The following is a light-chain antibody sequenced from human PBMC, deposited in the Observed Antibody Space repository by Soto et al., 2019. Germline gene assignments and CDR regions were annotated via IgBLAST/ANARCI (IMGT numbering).Light chain of an antibody. V-gene: IGKV1-5*03. CDR3: QQLSTYPST. J-gene: IGKJ4*01. CDR2: KAS. Sequence: DIQMTQSPSTLSGSVGDRVTITCGASQTISSWLAWYQQKPGKAPKLLIYKASTLKSGVPSRFSGSGSGTDFTLTISSLQAEDFATYYCQQLSTYPSTFGGGTKVDIK. CDR1: QTISSW.